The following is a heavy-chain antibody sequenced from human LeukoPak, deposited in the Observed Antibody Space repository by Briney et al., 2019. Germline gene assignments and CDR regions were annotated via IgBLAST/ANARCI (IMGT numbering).Heavy chain of an antibody. CDR3: ARDAVRDSSGYYFVGYFDY. CDR1: GGTFSSYA. Sequence: ASVKVSRKASGGTFSSYAISWVRQAPGQGLEWMGGIIPIFGTANYAQKFQGRVTITADESTSTAYMELSSLRSEDTAVYYCARDAVRDSSGYYFVGYFDYWGQGTLVTVSS. CDR2: IIPIFGTA. D-gene: IGHD3-22*01. V-gene: IGHV1-69*13. J-gene: IGHJ4*02.